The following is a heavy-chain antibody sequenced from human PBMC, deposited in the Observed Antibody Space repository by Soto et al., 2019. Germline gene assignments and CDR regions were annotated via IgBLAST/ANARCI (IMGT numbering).Heavy chain of an antibody. Sequence: GGSLRLSCAASGFIFSSYWMHWVRQAPGKGLVWVPRISSDGSTTSYADSVKGRFTISRDNAKNTLYLQMNSLRAEDTAVYYCVAPLTGTTKTFDYWGQGTLVTVSS. CDR3: VAPLTGTTKTFDY. V-gene: IGHV3-74*01. D-gene: IGHD1-1*01. J-gene: IGHJ4*02. CDR2: ISSDGSTT. CDR1: GFIFSSYW.